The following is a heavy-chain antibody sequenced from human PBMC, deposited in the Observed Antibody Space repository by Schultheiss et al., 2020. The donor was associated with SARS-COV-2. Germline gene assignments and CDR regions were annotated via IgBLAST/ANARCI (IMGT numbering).Heavy chain of an antibody. CDR3: AREDGDYVPTSTYYYGMDV. CDR1: GFTFSSYG. Sequence: GGSLRLSCAASGFTFSSYGMHWVRQAPGKGLEWVANIKQDGSEKYYVDSVKGRFTISRDNAKNSLYLQMNSLRAEDTAVYYCAREDGDYVPTSTYYYGMDVWGQGTTVTVSS. V-gene: IGHV3-7*01. J-gene: IGHJ6*02. CDR2: IKQDGSEK. D-gene: IGHD4-17*01.